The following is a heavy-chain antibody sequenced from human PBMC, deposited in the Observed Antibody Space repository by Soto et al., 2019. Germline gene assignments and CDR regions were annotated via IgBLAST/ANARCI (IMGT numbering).Heavy chain of an antibody. CDR3: AKDAAKDLRWYFDL. V-gene: IGHV3-30*18. D-gene: IGHD6-25*01. CDR1: EFTFSDYA. Sequence: VQLVESGGGVVQPGRSLRVSCAASEFTFSDYAMHWVRQAPGMGLEWVAVTSYDGSNKYYADSVKGRFTIARDNSKNTLYLQMNRLRGDDTAVYYCAKDAAKDLRWYFDLWGRGTLVIVSS. J-gene: IGHJ2*01. CDR2: TSYDGSNK.